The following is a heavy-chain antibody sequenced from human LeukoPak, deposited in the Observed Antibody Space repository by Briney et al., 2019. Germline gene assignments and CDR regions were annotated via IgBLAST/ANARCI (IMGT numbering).Heavy chain of an antibody. CDR2: ISSSSSYI. J-gene: IGHJ4*02. Sequence: PGGSLRLSCAASGFTFSSYSMNWVRQAPGKGLEWVSSISSSSSYIYYADSVKGRFTISRDNAKNSLYLQMNSLRAEDAAVYYCARTSESVLRFLEWPDYWGQGTLVTVSS. V-gene: IGHV3-21*01. CDR3: ARTSESVLRFLEWPDY. D-gene: IGHD3-3*01. CDR1: GFTFSSYS.